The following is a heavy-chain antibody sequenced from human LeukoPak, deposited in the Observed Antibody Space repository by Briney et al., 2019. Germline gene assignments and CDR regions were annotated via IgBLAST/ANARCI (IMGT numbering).Heavy chain of an antibody. V-gene: IGHV1-24*01. D-gene: IGHD2-2*01. J-gene: IGHJ6*02. CDR2: FDPEDGET. CDR3: ATGDCSSTSRLGNDREYYYGMDV. CDR1: GNTLTELS. Sequence: ASVKVSCKVSGNTLTELSMHWVRQAPGRGLEWMGGFDPEDGETIYAQRFQGRVTMTEDTSTDTAYMELSSLRSEDTAVYYCATGDCSSTSRLGNDREYYYGMDVWGQGTTVTVSS.